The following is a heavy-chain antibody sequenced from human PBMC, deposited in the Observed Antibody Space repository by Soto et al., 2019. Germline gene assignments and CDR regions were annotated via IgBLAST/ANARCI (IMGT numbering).Heavy chain of an antibody. D-gene: IGHD3-10*01. V-gene: IGHV4-31*03. CDR1: GGSISSGGYY. CDR3: ARTLWFGGYYYGMDV. J-gene: IGHJ6*02. CDR2: IYYSGST. Sequence: SETLSLTCTVSGGSISSGGYYWSWIRQHPGKGLEWIGYIYYSGSTYYNPSLKSRVTISVDTSKNQFSLKLSSVTAADTAVYYCARTLWFGGYYYGMDVWGQGTTVTVSS.